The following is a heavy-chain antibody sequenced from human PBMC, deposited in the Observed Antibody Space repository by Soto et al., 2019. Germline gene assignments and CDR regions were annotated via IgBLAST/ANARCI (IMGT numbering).Heavy chain of an antibody. Sequence: GGSLRLSCAASGFTFSDYYMSWIRQAPGKGLEWVSYISSSGSTIYYADSVKGRFTISRDNAKNSLYLQMNSLRAEDTAVYYWAREVVIAAAGTYSYYGMDVWGKGTRVPVPS. J-gene: IGHJ6*04. D-gene: IGHD6-13*01. CDR3: AREVVIAAAGTYSYYGMDV. V-gene: IGHV3-11*01. CDR1: GFTFSDYY. CDR2: ISSSGSTI.